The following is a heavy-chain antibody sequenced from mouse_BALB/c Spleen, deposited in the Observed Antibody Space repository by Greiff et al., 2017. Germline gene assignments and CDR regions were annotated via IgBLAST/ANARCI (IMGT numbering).Heavy chain of an antibody. CDR1: GFTFSSYA. D-gene: IGHD1-1*01. Sequence: EVKLVESGGGLVKPGGSLKLSCAASGFTFSSYAMSWVRQTPEKRLEWVASISSGGSTYYPDSVKGRFTISRDNARNILYLQMSSLRSEDTAMYYCARGLTTVVDYYAMDYWGQGTSVTVSS. V-gene: IGHV5-6-5*01. CDR2: ISSGGST. J-gene: IGHJ4*01. CDR3: ARGLTTVVDYYAMDY.